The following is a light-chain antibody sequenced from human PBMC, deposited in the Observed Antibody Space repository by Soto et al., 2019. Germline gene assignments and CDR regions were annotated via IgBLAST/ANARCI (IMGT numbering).Light chain of an antibody. CDR1: NSDVGGYNH. Sequence: QSALTQPASVSGSPGQSITISCTGSNSDVGGYNHVSWYQQHPGKAPKLMIYEVSNRPSGVSNRFSGSKSGSTASLTISGLQAEDEADYYCSSYTTSSTWVFGGGTKLTVL. CDR3: SSYTTSSTWV. CDR2: EVS. V-gene: IGLV2-14*01. J-gene: IGLJ3*02.